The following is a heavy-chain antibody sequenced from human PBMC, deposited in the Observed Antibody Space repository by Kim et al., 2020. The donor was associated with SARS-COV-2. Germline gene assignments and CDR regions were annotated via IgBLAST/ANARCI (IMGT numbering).Heavy chain of an antibody. D-gene: IGHD3-9*01. CDR1: GFTFSSYW. CDR3: ARERGLRYFDWPHFDY. CDR2: IKQDGSEK. Sequence: GGSLRLSCAASGFTFSSYWMSWVRQAPGKGLEWVANIKQDGSEKYYVDSVKGRFTISRDNAKNSLYLQMNSLRAEDTAVYYCARERGLRYFDWPHFDYWGQGTLVTVSS. J-gene: IGHJ4*02. V-gene: IGHV3-7*03.